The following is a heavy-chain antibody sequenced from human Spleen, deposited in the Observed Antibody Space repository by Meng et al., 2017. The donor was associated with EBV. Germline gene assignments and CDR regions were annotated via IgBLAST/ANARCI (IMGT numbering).Heavy chain of an antibody. V-gene: IGHV4-39*01. CDR2: VHYTGST. J-gene: IGHJ5*02. CDR1: GASISSFYS. CDR3: ARPFPSWQSPRLDPFGA. Sequence: HLQLRDSVPGQGNASETLSLACTVSGASISSFYSWGWSRQPPGRGLEWIGSVHYTGSTYYSPSLKSRVTVSVDTFKNQFSLRLTSVTAADTAVYYCARPFPSWQSPRLDPFGAWGQGTLVTVSS. D-gene: IGHD6-19*01.